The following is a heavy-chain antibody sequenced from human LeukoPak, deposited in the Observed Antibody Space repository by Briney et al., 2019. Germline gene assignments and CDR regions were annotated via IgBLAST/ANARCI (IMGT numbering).Heavy chain of an antibody. J-gene: IGHJ4*02. CDR3: AKYRCYYDILTGYPSTPDY. Sequence: GGSLRLSCAASGFTFSSYEMNWVREAPGKGLEWVSYISSSGSTIYYADSVKGRFTISRDNSKNTLYLKMNSLRAEDTAVYYCAKYRCYYDILTGYPSTPDYWGQGTLVTVSS. D-gene: IGHD3-9*01. CDR2: ISSSGSTI. CDR1: GFTFSSYE. V-gene: IGHV3-48*03.